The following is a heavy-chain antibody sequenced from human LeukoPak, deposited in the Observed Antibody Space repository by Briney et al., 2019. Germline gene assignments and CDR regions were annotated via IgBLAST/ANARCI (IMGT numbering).Heavy chain of an antibody. CDR2: IYSGGST. CDR1: GFTVSSNY. Sequence: GGSLRLSCAASGFTVSSNYMSWVRQAPGKGLEWVSVIYSGGSTYYADSVKGRFTISRDNSKNTLYLQMNSLRAEDTAVYYCARVHNLAAADVDYFDYWGQGTLVTVSS. CDR3: ARVHNLAAADVDYFDY. J-gene: IGHJ4*02. V-gene: IGHV3-53*01. D-gene: IGHD6-25*01.